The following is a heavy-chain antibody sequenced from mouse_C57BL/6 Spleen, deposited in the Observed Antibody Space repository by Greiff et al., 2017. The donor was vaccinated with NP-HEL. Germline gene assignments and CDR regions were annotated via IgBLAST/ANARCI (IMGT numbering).Heavy chain of an antibody. CDR1: GYTFTDYE. CDR3: TAGYYYGSSFAY. J-gene: IGHJ3*01. Sequence: VKLMESGAELVRPGASVTLSCKASGYTFTDYEMHWVKQTPVHGLEWIGAIDPETGGTAYNQKFKGKAILTADKSSSTAYMELRSLTSEDSAVYYCTAGYYYGSSFAYWGQGTLVTVSA. D-gene: IGHD1-1*01. CDR2: IDPETGGT. V-gene: IGHV1-15*01.